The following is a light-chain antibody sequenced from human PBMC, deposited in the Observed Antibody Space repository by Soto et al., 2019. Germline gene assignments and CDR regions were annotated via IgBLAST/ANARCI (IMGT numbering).Light chain of an antibody. J-gene: IGKJ4*01. Sequence: EIVMTQSPATLSVSPGERATLSCRASQSVSSNLAWYQQKPGQAPRLLIYGASTRATGIPARFSGSGSGTEFTLTISSLQSEDFAVYYCQQGNRWPPLTFGGGTRVEIK. CDR2: GAS. CDR3: QQGNRWPPLT. CDR1: QSVSSN. V-gene: IGKV3-15*01.